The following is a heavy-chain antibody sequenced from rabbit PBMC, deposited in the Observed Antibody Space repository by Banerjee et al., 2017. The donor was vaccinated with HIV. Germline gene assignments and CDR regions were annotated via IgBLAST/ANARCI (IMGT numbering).Heavy chain of an antibody. J-gene: IGHJ6*01. D-gene: IGHD1-1*01. CDR3: ARGTYAPGADGYYVL. CDR1: EFSFSSSYW. CDR2: TDTGSGSD. V-gene: IGHV1S40*01. Sequence: QSLEESGGDLVKPGASLTLTCTASEFSFSSSYWICWVRQAPGKGLEWIACTDTGSGSDYYASWAKGRFTISKTSSTTVTLQMTSLTAADTATYFCARGTYAPGADGYYVLWGPGTLVTVS.